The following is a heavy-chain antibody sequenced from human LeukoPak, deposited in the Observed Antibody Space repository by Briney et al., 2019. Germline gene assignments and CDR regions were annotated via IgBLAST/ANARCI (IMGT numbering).Heavy chain of an antibody. J-gene: IGHJ4*02. V-gene: IGHV4-39*01. CDR3: ASSIPKLAAAGTGLFDY. Sequence: PSETLSLTCTVSGGSISSSSYYWGWIRQPPGKGLEWIGSIYYGGSTYYTPSLKSRVTISVDTSKNQFSLKLSSVTAADTAVYYCASSIPKLAAAGTGLFDYWGQGTLVTVSS. CDR2: IYYGGST. D-gene: IGHD6-13*01. CDR1: GGSISSSSYY.